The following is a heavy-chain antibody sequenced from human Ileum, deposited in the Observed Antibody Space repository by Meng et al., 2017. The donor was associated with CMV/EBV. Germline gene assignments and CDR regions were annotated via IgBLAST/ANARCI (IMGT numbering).Heavy chain of an antibody. CDR2: IYWYDDK. D-gene: IGHD3-22*01. CDR3: AHLQYYYDSGSYRPRTLDH. Sequence: QIFWQQFCPPLVDPTPTLTQTWTFSGFSLSANGVGVGWIRQPPGKALEWLALIYWYDDKRYSPSLKSRLTITKDTSENQVVLTLTNMDPVDTATYYCAHLQYYYDSGSYRPRTLDHWGQGTLVTVSS. CDR1: GFSLSANGVG. J-gene: IGHJ4*02. V-gene: IGHV2-5*01.